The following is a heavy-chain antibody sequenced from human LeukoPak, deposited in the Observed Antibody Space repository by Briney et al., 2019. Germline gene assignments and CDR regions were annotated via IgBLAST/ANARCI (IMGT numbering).Heavy chain of an antibody. D-gene: IGHD6-25*01. CDR1: GYRFTSYW. CDR2: IYPGDSDT. Sequence: HGESLKISCRGSGYRFTSYWIGWVRQMPGKGLELMGIIYPGDSDTRYSPSFQGQVTISADKSISTAYLQWCSLKASDTAMYYCARLPPQATEQRWLDYWGQGTLVTVSS. CDR3: ARLPPQATEQRWLDY. V-gene: IGHV5-51*01. J-gene: IGHJ4*02.